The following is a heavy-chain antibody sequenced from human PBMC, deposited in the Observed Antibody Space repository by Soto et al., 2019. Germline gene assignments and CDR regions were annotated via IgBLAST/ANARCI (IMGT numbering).Heavy chain of an antibody. Sequence: PGGSLRLSCAASGFTFSSYAMSWVRQAPGKGLEWVSAISGSGGSTYYADSVKGRFTTSRDNSKKTLYLQMNSLRAEDTAVYCCAKDVGYCSSTSCYTYWGQGTLVTVSS. D-gene: IGHD2-2*02. CDR3: AKDVGYCSSTSCYTY. J-gene: IGHJ4*02. CDR2: ISGSGGST. CDR1: GFTFSSYA. V-gene: IGHV3-23*01.